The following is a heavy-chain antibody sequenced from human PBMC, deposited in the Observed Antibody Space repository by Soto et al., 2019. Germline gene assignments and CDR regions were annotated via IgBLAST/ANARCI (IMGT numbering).Heavy chain of an antibody. J-gene: IGHJ4*02. D-gene: IGHD3-22*01. V-gene: IGHV1-3*01. Sequence: EASVKVSCEASGYTFTSYAMCWLRQAPGQRLEWMGWINADNGNTKYAQKFQGRVTMTRDTSTSTAYMELRSLRSDDTAVYYCARDLLYYYDSSGYYPFDYWGQGTLVTVSS. CDR1: GYTFTSYA. CDR2: INADNGNT. CDR3: ARDLLYYYDSSGYYPFDY.